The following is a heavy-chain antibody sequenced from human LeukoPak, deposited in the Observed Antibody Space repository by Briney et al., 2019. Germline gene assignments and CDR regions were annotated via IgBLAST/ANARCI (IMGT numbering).Heavy chain of an antibody. Sequence: GGSLRLSCAASGFTFVGYWMSWVRQAPGKGLEWVANIKQDGSEKYYVDSVKGRFTISRDNTKNSLYLQMNNLRAEDTAVYYCARDHQLGAPMEDVWGQGTMVTVSS. CDR2: IKQDGSEK. CDR3: ARDHQLGAPMEDV. D-gene: IGHD6-6*01. CDR1: GFTFVGYW. V-gene: IGHV3-7*01. J-gene: IGHJ3*01.